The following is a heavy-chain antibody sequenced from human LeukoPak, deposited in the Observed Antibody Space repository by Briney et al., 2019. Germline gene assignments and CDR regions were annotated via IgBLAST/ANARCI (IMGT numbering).Heavy chain of an antibody. J-gene: IGHJ4*02. Sequence: GGSLRLSCAASGFTFNSFAMHWVRQAPGEGLEGVAVIWYDGSNKYYADSVRGRFTISRDNSKSSLHLHMNSLRAEDTAVYYCAGHTELDYWGQGTLVTVSS. CDR2: IWYDGSNK. CDR3: AGHTELDY. D-gene: IGHD1-26*01. CDR1: GFTFNSFA. V-gene: IGHV3-33*01.